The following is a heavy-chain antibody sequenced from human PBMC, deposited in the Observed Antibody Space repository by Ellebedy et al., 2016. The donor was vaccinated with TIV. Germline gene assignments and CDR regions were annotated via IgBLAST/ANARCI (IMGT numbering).Heavy chain of an antibody. V-gene: IGHV5-51*01. CDR1: GYRFTNYW. Sequence: PGGSLRLSCKGSGYRFTNYWIGWVRQMTGKGLEWMGIMYPGDSETRYSPSFQGQVTISVDKSISTAYLQWSSLKASDTAMYYCARGRAWYGMDVWGQGTTVTVSS. CDR3: ARGRAWYGMDV. J-gene: IGHJ6*02. CDR2: MYPGDSET.